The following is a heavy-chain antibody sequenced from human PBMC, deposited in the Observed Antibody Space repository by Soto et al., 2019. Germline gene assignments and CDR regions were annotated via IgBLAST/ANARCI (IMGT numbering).Heavy chain of an antibody. V-gene: IGHV1-3*01. J-gene: IGHJ6*02. CDR1: GYTFTNFV. Sequence: QVQLVQSGAEVKKPGASVRISCKTSGYTFTNFVFHWVRQAPGQRLEWLGWMNAKSGDTFFAQRFQGKFNMTWDTSLSTAYMEVGSLTSDDTAIYYCARGNPFNYAGFDVWGQGTTVAVSS. CDR3: ARGNPFNYAGFDV. D-gene: IGHD3-16*01. CDR2: MNAKSGDT.